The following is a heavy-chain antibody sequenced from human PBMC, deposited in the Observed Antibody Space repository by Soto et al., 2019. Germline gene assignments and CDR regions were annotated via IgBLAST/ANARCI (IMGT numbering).Heavy chain of an antibody. CDR1: GGSISIRKYY. D-gene: IGHD3-3*01. V-gene: IGHV4-61*01. Sequence: QVQLQESGPGLVRASETMSLTCTVSGGSISIRKYYWSWVRQPPGKGLEWIGYISYTGTTNNSPSRNSRVTRSVDTPKNQISRRVISLTAADTAVNYCARSFCADDVNCNWFAPWGQGTLVSVSS. CDR2: ISYTGTT. CDR3: ARSFCADDVNCNWFAP. J-gene: IGHJ5*02.